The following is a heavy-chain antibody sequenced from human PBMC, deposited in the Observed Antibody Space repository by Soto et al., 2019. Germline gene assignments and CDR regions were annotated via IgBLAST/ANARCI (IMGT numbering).Heavy chain of an antibody. D-gene: IGHD6-19*01. V-gene: IGHV1-69*05. CDR3: ARDPKIAVAGHYYYYGMDV. CDR1: GGTFSSYA. J-gene: IGHJ6*02. CDR2: IIPIFGTA. Sequence: QVQLVQSGAEVKKPGSSVKVSCKASGGTFSSYAISWVRQAPGQGLEWMGGIIPIFGTANYAQKFQGRVTITPDESTSTAYMELSSLRSEDTAVYYCARDPKIAVAGHYYYYGMDVWGQGTTVTVSS.